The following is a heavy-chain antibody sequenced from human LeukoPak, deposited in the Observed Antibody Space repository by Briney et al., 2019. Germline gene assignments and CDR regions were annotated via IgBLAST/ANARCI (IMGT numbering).Heavy chain of an antibody. D-gene: IGHD6-19*01. J-gene: IGHJ4*02. Sequence: PGRSLRLSCAASGFTFSSYAMHWVRQAPGKGLEWVAVISYDGSNKYYADSVKGRFTISRDNSKNTLYLQMNSLRAEDTAVYYCARAPPSDSSGWYGPFDYWGQGTLVTVSS. V-gene: IGHV3-30-3*01. CDR3: ARAPPSDSSGWYGPFDY. CDR1: GFTFSSYA. CDR2: ISYDGSNK.